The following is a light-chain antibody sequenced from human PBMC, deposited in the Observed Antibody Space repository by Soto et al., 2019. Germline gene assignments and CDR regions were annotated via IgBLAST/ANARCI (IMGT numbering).Light chain of an antibody. J-gene: IGLJ3*02. CDR3: CSLTNGATWV. Sequence: QSALTQPASVSGSPGQSITISCTGTNSDVGSHNFVSWYQQYPGKAPKLLIYEASKRPSGLSNRFSGSTSGNTASLTISGLQAEDEADYYCCSLTNGATWVFGGGTKVTVL. V-gene: IGLV2-23*01. CDR1: NSDVGSHNF. CDR2: EAS.